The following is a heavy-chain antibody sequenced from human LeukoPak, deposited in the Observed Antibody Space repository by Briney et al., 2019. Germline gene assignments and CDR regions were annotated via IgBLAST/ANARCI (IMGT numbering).Heavy chain of an antibody. J-gene: IGHJ6*02. CDR3: AREDPQTKVPEGMDV. D-gene: IGHD4/OR15-4a*01. CDR1: GGSISHYY. Sequence: PSETLSLTCTVSGGSISHYYWSWIRQPPGKGPEWIGYIYYTGTTNYNPSLKSRVTISVDTSKNQFSLKLSSVTAADTAVYYCAREDPQTKVPEGMDVWGQGTTVTVSS. CDR2: IYYTGTT. V-gene: IGHV4-59*01.